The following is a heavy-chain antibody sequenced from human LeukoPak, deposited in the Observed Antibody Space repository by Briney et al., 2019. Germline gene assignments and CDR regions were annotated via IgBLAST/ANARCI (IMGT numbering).Heavy chain of an antibody. V-gene: IGHV3-7*01. CDR3: ARVLFQWTFDY. D-gene: IGHD2-21*01. CDR1: GFTFSSYS. Sequence: PGGSLRLSCAASGFTFSSYSMSWVRQAPGKGLEWVANIKQDGSEKYYVDSVKGRFTISRDNAKNSLYLQMNSLRAEDTAVYYCARVLFQWTFDYWGQGTLVTVSS. J-gene: IGHJ4*02. CDR2: IKQDGSEK.